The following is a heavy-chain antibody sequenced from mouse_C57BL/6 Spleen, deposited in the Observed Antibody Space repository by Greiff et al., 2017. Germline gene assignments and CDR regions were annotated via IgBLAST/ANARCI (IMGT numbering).Heavy chain of an antibody. D-gene: IGHD1-1*01. CDR1: GFTFSDYG. J-gene: IGHJ2*01. CDR3: ARAGTTGLYYFDG. CDR2: ISSGSSTN. V-gene: IGHV5-17*01. Sequence: EVKLVESGGGLVKPGGSLKLSCAASGFTFSDYGMHWVRQAPEKGLEWVAYISSGSSTNYYADTLKGRCTISRDNAKNTLFLQMTSLRSEDTAVYYCARAGTTGLYYFDGWGQGTTLTVSS.